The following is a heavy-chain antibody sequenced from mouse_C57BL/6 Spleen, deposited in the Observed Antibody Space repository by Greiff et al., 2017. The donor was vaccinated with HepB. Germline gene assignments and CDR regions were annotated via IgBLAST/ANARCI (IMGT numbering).Heavy chain of an antibody. CDR2: IDPEDGDT. CDR3: TAVVATSAMDY. J-gene: IGHJ4*01. D-gene: IGHD1-1*01. Sequence: VQLQQSGAELVRPGASVKLSCTASGFNIKDYYMHWVKQRPEQGLEWIGRIDPEDGDTEYDPKFQGKATMTADTSSNTAYLQLSSLTSEDTAVYYCTAVVATSAMDYWGQGTSVTVSS. V-gene: IGHV14-1*01. CDR1: GFNIKDYY.